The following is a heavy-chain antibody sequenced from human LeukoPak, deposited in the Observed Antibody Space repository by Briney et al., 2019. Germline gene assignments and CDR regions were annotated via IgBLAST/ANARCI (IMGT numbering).Heavy chain of an antibody. J-gene: IGHJ6*03. D-gene: IGHD6-13*01. CDR2: INHSGST. CDR3: ARWAAAAGMNYYYYYMDV. Sequence: SETLSLTCAVYGGSFSGYYWSWIRQPPGKGLEWIGEINHSGSTNYNPSLKSRVTISVDTSKNQFSLKLSSVTAADTAVYYCARWAAAAGMNYYYYYMDVWGKGTTVTISS. CDR1: GGSFSGYY. V-gene: IGHV4-34*01.